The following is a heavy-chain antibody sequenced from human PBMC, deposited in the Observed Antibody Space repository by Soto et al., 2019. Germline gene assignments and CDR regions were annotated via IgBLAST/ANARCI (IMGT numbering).Heavy chain of an antibody. Sequence: PGGSLRLSCAASGFTFSSYAMSWVRQAPGKGLEWVSAISGSGGSTYYADSVKGRFTISRDNSKNTLYLQMNSLRAEDTAVYYCAKDLGYCSSTSCYNWFDPWGQGTLVTVS. CDR1: GFTFSSYA. V-gene: IGHV3-23*01. D-gene: IGHD2-2*01. CDR2: ISGSGGST. CDR3: AKDLGYCSSTSCYNWFDP. J-gene: IGHJ5*02.